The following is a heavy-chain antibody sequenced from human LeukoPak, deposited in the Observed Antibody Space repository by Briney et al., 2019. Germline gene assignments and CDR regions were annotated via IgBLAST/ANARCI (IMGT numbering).Heavy chain of an antibody. CDR1: GFTFSSYS. CDR3: ARDTTVTQNFDY. Sequence: GGSLRLSCAASGFTFSSYSMNWVRQAPGKGLEWVSSISSSSSYIYYADSVKGRFTISRDNAKNSLNLQKNSLRAADTAVYCCARDTTVTQNFDYWGQGTLVTVSS. V-gene: IGHV3-21*01. J-gene: IGHJ4*02. D-gene: IGHD4-17*01. CDR2: ISSSSSYI.